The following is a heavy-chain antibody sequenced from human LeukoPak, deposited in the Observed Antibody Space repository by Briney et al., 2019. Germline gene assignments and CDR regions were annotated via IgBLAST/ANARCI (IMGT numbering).Heavy chain of an antibody. D-gene: IGHD4-17*01. CDR3: ARGYGDSIHFDY. Sequence: PGGSLRLSCAASGFTFSIYWMSWVRQAPGKGLEWVANIKREGSEKYYVDSVKGRFTISRDNAKNSLYLQMNSLRAEEAAVYYCARGYGDSIHFDYWGQGTLVTVSS. J-gene: IGHJ4*02. CDR2: IKREGSEK. CDR1: GFTFSIYW. V-gene: IGHV3-7*04.